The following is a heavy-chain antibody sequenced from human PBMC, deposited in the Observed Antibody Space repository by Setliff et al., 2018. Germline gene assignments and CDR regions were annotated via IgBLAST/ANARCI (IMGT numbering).Heavy chain of an antibody. V-gene: IGHV3-30*02. D-gene: IGHD1-20*01. Sequence: PGGSLRLSCATSGFTFSTSAMHWLRQSPDNRLEWLAYIHYGGGHIQYADSVKGRLTVSRDNAKNSLYLQMNSLRVEDTALYYCARDGNNWNDLDYWGHGTLVTVSS. CDR2: IHYGGGHI. J-gene: IGHJ4*01. CDR3: ARDGNNWNDLDY. CDR1: GFTFSTSA.